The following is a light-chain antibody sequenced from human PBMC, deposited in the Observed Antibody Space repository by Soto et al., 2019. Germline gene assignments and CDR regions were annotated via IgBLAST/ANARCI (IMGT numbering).Light chain of an antibody. CDR1: QDISDY. J-gene: IGKJ5*01. Sequence: DIQMTQSPSSLSASVGDRVTITCRASQDISDYLAWYQQKPGKVPKLLIYSASTLQSGVPSRFSGSGSGTDFTLTISSLQPEDVATYYCQKFNTAPLTFGQGTRLEIK. CDR2: SAS. CDR3: QKFNTAPLT. V-gene: IGKV1-27*01.